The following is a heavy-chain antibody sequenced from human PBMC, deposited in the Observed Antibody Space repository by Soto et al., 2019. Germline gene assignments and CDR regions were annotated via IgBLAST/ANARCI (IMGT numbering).Heavy chain of an antibody. CDR1: GFTFSSYS. V-gene: IGHV3-21*01. Sequence: KAGGSLRLSCAASGFTFSSYSMNWVRQAPGKGLEWVSSISSSSSYIYYADSVKGRFTISRDNAKNSLYLQMNSLRAEDTAVYYCARYCSSTSCPYYYYYGMDVWGQGTTVTVSS. D-gene: IGHD2-2*01. J-gene: IGHJ6*02. CDR3: ARYCSSTSCPYYYYYGMDV. CDR2: ISSSSSYI.